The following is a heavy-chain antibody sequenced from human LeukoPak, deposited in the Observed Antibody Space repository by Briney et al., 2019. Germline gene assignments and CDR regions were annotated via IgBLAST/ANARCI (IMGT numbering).Heavy chain of an antibody. Sequence: WGSLRLSCAASGFTFNNYGMSWVRQAPGKGLEWVSGISGSGVTTYYADSVKGRFTISRDNSKNMLYLQMNSLRAEDTAVYYCAKGINWNDYWGQGTLVTVSS. V-gene: IGHV3-23*01. CDR3: AKGINWNDY. CDR1: GFTFNNYG. CDR2: ISGSGVTT. J-gene: IGHJ4*02. D-gene: IGHD1-1*01.